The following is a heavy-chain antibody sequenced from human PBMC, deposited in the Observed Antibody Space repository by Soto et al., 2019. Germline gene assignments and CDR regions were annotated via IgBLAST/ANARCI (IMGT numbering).Heavy chain of an antibody. CDR2: INHSGST. Sequence: SETLSLTCAVYGGSFSGYYWSWIRQPPGKGLEWIGEINHSGSTNYNPSLKSRVTISVDTFKNQFSLKLSSVTAADTAVYYCAGEMATIGVVWYFDLWGRGTLVTVSS. D-gene: IGHD5-12*01. V-gene: IGHV4-34*01. CDR1: GGSFSGYY. CDR3: AGEMATIGVVWYFDL. J-gene: IGHJ2*01.